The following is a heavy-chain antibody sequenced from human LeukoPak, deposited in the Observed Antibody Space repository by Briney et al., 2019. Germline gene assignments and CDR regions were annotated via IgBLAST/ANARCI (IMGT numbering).Heavy chain of an antibody. CDR3: ARDSAFTDDYFDY. Sequence: GGSLRLSCAASGFTFSDYYMSWIRQAPGKGLEWVSYISSSGSTIYYADSVKGRFTISRDNAKNSLYLQMNSLRAEDTAVYYCARDSAFTDDYFDYWGQGTLVTVSS. D-gene: IGHD3-10*01. CDR2: ISSSGSTI. V-gene: IGHV3-11*04. CDR1: GFTFSDYY. J-gene: IGHJ4*02.